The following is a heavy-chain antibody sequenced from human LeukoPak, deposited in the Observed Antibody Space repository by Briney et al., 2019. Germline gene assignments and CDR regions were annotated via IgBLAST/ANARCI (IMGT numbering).Heavy chain of an antibody. V-gene: IGHV3-30-3*01. D-gene: IGHD3-3*01. J-gene: IGHJ6*02. CDR1: GFTFSSYA. Sequence: GGSLRLSCAASGFTFSSYAMHWVRQAPGKGLEWVAVISYDGSNKYYADSVKGRFTISRDNSKNTLYLQMNSLRAEDTAVYYCARDRFLEWLLHPIYYYYYGMDVWGQGTTVTVSS. CDR3: ARDRFLEWLLHPIYYYYYGMDV. CDR2: ISYDGSNK.